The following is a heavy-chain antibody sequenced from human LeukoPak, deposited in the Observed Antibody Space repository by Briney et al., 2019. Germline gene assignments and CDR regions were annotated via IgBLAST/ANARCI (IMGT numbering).Heavy chain of an antibody. Sequence: PSETLSLTCTVSGGSISSSSYYWGWIRQPPGKGLEWIGSIYYSGSTYYNPSLKSRVTISADTSKNQFSLKLSSATAADTAVYYCANIPQSSGWYEYFQHWGQGTLVTVSS. V-gene: IGHV4-39*01. CDR1: GGSISSSSYY. J-gene: IGHJ1*01. CDR2: IYYSGST. D-gene: IGHD6-19*01. CDR3: ANIPQSSGWYEYFQH.